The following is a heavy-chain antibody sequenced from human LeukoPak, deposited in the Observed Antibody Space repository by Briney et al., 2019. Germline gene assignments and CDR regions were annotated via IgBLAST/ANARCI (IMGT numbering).Heavy chain of an antibody. D-gene: IGHD3-9*01. CDR1: GYTFTSYD. Sequence: GASVKVSCKASGYTFTSYDINWVRQATGQGPEWMGWMNPNSGNTGYAQKFQGRVTMTRNTSISTAYMELSSLRSEDTAVYYCARGAIRYFDWLLYDWFDPWGQGTLVTVPS. J-gene: IGHJ5*02. CDR3: ARGAIRYFDWLLYDWFDP. V-gene: IGHV1-8*01. CDR2: MNPNSGNT.